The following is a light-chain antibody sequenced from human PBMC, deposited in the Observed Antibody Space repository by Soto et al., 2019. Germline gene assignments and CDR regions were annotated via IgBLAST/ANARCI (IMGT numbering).Light chain of an antibody. J-gene: IGLJ1*01. V-gene: IGLV2-14*01. Sequence: QSALTQPASVSGSPGQSITISCTGTSSDVGGYNYVSWYQHHPGKAPKLMIFEVNNRPSGVSNRFSGSKSGNTASLTIAGLQAEDEADYYCSSYTNSTTLHVFRTGTKVTVL. CDR2: EVN. CDR3: SSYTNSTTLHV. CDR1: SSDVGGYNY.